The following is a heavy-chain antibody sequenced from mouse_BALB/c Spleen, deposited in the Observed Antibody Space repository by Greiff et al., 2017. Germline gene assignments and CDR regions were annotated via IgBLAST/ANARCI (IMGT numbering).Heavy chain of an antibody. CDR3: ARSGPYAMDD. V-gene: IGHV5-17*02. Sequence: EVKLVESGGGLVQPGGSRKLSCAASGFTFSSFGMHWVRQAPEKGLEWVAYISSGSSTIYYADTVKGRFTISRDNPKNTLFLQMTSLRSEDTAMYYCARSGPYAMDDWGQGTSVTVSS. D-gene: IGHD3-1*01. CDR2: ISSGSSTI. J-gene: IGHJ4*01. CDR1: GFTFSSFG.